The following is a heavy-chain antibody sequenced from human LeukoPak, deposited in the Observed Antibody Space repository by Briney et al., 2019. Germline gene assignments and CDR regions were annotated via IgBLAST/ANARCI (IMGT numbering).Heavy chain of an antibody. Sequence: SQTLSLTCAISGDSVSNNNVAWNWIRQSPSRGLEWLGRTYYRSKWYDDYAVSVKSRITISPDTSKNQVSLQLNSVTPEDTAIYYCTRGGRGETVALFETWGQGTLVTVSS. J-gene: IGHJ4*02. CDR2: TYYRSKWYD. CDR1: GDSVSNNNVA. V-gene: IGHV6-1*01. CDR3: TRGGRGETVALFET. D-gene: IGHD6-19*01.